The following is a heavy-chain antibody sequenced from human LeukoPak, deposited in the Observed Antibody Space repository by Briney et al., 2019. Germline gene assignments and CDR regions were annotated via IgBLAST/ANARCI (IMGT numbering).Heavy chain of an antibody. CDR1: GFTFSSYS. Sequence: GGSLRLSCAASGFTFSSYSMNWVRQAPGKGLEWVSSISSSSSYIYYADSVKGRFTISRDNAKNSLYLQINSLRAEDTAVYYCARDYYDSSGYYPRRVNWFDPWGQGTLVTVSS. J-gene: IGHJ5*02. CDR3: ARDYYDSSGYYPRRVNWFDP. D-gene: IGHD3-22*01. V-gene: IGHV3-21*01. CDR2: ISSSSSYI.